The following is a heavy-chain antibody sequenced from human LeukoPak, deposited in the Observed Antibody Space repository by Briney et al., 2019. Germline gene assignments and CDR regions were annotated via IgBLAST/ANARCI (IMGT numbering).Heavy chain of an antibody. CDR1: GFTFSSYS. D-gene: IGHD2-15*01. J-gene: IGHJ4*02. V-gene: IGHV3-21*01. Sequence: PGGSLRLSCAASGFTFSSYSMNWVRQAPGKGLEWVSSISSSSSYIYYADSVKGRFTISRDNAKNSLYLQMNSLSAEDTAVYYCARDPGYCSGGSCYPDGFDYWGQGTLVIVSS. CDR2: ISSSSSYI. CDR3: ARDPGYCSGGSCYPDGFDY.